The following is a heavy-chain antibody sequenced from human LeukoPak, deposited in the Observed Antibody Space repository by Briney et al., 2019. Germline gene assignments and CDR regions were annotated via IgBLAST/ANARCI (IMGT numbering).Heavy chain of an antibody. CDR1: GFTFSSYE. CDR3: AREMRSDRSGGSCYPQFDY. J-gene: IGHJ4*02. V-gene: IGHV3-48*03. Sequence: PGGSLRLSCAASGFTFSSYEMNWVRQAPGKGLEWVSYISSSGSTIYYADSVKGRFTISRDNAKNSLYLQMNSLRAEDTAVYYCAREMRSDRSGGSCYPQFDYWGQGTLVTVSS. CDR2: ISSSGSTI. D-gene: IGHD2-15*01.